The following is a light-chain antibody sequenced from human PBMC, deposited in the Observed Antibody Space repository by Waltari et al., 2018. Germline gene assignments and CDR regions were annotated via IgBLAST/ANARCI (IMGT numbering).Light chain of an antibody. CDR1: QSVLYSSNNKNY. CDR3: QHYYSPPYT. CDR2: WAS. J-gene: IGKJ2*01. V-gene: IGKV4-1*01. Sequence: DIVMTQSPDSLAVSLGERATINCKSSQSVLYSSNNKNYLAWYQQKPGQPPKLLIYWASTRESGVPDRFSGSGSGTDCTLSIGGLQAEDVAIYYCQHYYSPPYTFGQGTKLEIK.